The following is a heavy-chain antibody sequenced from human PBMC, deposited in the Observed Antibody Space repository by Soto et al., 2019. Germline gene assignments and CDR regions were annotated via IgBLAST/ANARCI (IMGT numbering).Heavy chain of an antibody. J-gene: IGHJ5*02. CDR2: ISGSGGNT. CDR3: ATIRTDFWFDP. D-gene: IGHD3-3*01. CDR1: GFTFRNYATSFTSYA. Sequence: QPGGSLRLSCVASGFTFRNYATSFTSYAMAWVRQAPGKGLEWVSGISGSGGNTYYPDSLRGRFTISRDNSKNTLYLQMNSLRAEDTAVYYCATIRTDFWFDPWGQGIRVTVAS. V-gene: IGHV3-23*01.